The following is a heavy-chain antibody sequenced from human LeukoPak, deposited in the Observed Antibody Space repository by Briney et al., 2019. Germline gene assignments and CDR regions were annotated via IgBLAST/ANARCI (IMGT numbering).Heavy chain of an antibody. CDR2: VYPGDSDI. CDR1: GYRFISYW. V-gene: IGHV5-51*01. Sequence: GESLKISCKGSGYRFISYWIGWVRQMPGKGLEWMGSVYPGDSDIRYSPSFQGQVTISADKSISTAYLQWSSLKASDTAMYYCARQEYCSGGSCYTWFDPWGQGTLVTVSS. CDR3: ARQEYCSGGSCYTWFDP. D-gene: IGHD2-15*01. J-gene: IGHJ5*02.